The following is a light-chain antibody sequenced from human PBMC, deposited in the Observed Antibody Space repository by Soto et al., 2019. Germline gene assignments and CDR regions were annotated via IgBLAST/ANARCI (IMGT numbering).Light chain of an antibody. V-gene: IGLV1-40*01. Sequence: QSVLTQPRSVSGAPGQRVTICCTGSSSNIGAGYDVHWYQQLPGTAPKLLIYGNSNRPSGVPDRFSGSKSGTSASLAITGLQAEDEADYYCQSYDSSLSGWDVVFGGGTKLTVL. CDR2: GNS. CDR3: QSYDSSLSGWDVV. CDR1: SSNIGAGYD. J-gene: IGLJ2*01.